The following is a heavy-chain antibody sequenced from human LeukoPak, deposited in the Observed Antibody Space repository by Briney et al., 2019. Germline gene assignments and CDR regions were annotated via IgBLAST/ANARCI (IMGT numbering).Heavy chain of an antibody. CDR2: SSAYNGNT. J-gene: IGHJ4*02. D-gene: IGHD1-7*01. CDR1: GYTFTSYD. CDR3: ARDSPLITGTTSRLFDS. V-gene: IGHV1-18*01. Sequence: ASVKVCCKASGYTFTSYDISWVRQAPGQGLEWMGWSSAYNGNTNYAQKLQGRVTMTTDTSTSTAYMELRSLRSDDTAVYYCARDSPLITGTTSRLFDSWGQGTLVTVSS.